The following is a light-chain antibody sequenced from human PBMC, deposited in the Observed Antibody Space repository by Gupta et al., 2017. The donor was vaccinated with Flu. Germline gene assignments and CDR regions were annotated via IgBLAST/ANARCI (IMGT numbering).Light chain of an antibody. J-gene: IGKJ2*01. CDR3: QQYESRPDT. V-gene: IGKV1-33*01. CDR2: DAS. Sequence: PSSRSASVGARITFTCQASQDIDNYLNWYQQKPGKDPKLLIYDASNLETGVPSRFSGSGSGTHFTFTISSLQPEDLATYYCQQYESRPDTFGQGTKLEIK. CDR1: QDIDNY.